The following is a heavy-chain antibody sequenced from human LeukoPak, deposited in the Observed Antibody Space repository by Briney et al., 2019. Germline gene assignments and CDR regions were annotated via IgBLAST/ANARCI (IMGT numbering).Heavy chain of an antibody. CDR3: AGDYNGSGNYFKH. Sequence: SETLSLTCAVYGGSFSGYYWSWIRQPPGKGLEWIGEINHSGSTNYNPSLKSRVTISVDTSKNQFSLKLSSVTAADTAIYYCAGDYNGSGNYFKHWGQGTLVTVSS. CDR2: INHSGST. J-gene: IGHJ4*02. V-gene: IGHV4-34*01. D-gene: IGHD3-10*01. CDR1: GGSFSGYY.